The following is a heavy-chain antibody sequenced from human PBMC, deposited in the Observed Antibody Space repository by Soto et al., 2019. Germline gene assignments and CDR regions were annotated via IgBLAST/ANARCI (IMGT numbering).Heavy chain of an antibody. J-gene: IGHJ6*02. Sequence: QVQLVQSGAEVKKPGASVKVSCKASGYSFTSFGISWVRQAPGQGLEWMGWISAYNGNTKYAQNLQGRVTMTTDTSTGTAYRELRSLRSDDTAVYFCARDQNSGWYGKDFGMDVWGQGTTVTVSS. CDR3: ARDQNSGWYGKDFGMDV. V-gene: IGHV1-18*01. CDR1: GYSFTSFG. D-gene: IGHD6-19*01. CDR2: ISAYNGNT.